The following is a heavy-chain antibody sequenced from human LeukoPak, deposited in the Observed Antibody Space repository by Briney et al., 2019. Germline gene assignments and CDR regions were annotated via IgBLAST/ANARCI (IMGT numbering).Heavy chain of an antibody. CDR1: GFSFTFYY. V-gene: IGHV1-2*02. Sequence: GASVKVSCTTSGFSFTFYYMHWMRQAPGQGLEWMGWINANTGDTRYAPKFQGRVTMTRDVSITTAYMELSGLRSDDTAIYYCARDLIEGATNFWGQGTLVTVSS. J-gene: IGHJ4*02. CDR3: ARDLIEGATNF. CDR2: INANTGDT. D-gene: IGHD1-26*01.